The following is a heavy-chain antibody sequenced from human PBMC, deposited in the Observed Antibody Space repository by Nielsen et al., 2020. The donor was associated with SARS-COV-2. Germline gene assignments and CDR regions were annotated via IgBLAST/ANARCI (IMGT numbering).Heavy chain of an antibody. J-gene: IGHJ4*02. V-gene: IGHV1-69*06. CDR3: ASHDYYDSSGYFDY. Sequence: SVKVSCKASGGTFSSYAISWVRQAPGQGLEWMGGIIPIFGTANYAQKFQGRVTITADNSTSTAYMELSSLRSEDTAVYYCASHDYYDSSGYFDYWGQGTLVTVSS. CDR2: IIPIFGTA. CDR1: GGTFSSYA. D-gene: IGHD3-22*01.